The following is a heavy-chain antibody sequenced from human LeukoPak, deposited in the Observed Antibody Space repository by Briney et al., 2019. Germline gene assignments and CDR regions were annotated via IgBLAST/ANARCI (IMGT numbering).Heavy chain of an antibody. D-gene: IGHD6-19*01. Sequence: GGSLRLSCAASGFTFSSYAMSWVRQAPGKGLEWVSAISGSGGSTYYADSVKGRFTISRDNSKNTLYLQMNSLRAEDTAVYYCARSPGSSGSFDYWGQGTLVTVSS. V-gene: IGHV3-23*01. CDR1: GFTFSSYA. J-gene: IGHJ4*02. CDR3: ARSPGSSGSFDY. CDR2: ISGSGGST.